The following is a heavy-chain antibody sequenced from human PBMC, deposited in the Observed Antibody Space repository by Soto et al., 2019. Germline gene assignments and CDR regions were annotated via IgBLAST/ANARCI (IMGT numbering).Heavy chain of an antibody. CDR1: GFTFSSYA. Sequence: QVQLVESGGGVVQPGRSLRLSCAASGFTFSSYAMHWVRQAPGKGLEWVAVMSYDGSNKYYADSVKGRFTISRDNSKNTVDLEINSLRAEDTAVYYCARFKSCSGGSCYPYFDYWGEGTLVTVPS. J-gene: IGHJ4*02. V-gene: IGHV3-30-3*01. CDR2: MSYDGSNK. CDR3: ARFKSCSGGSCYPYFDY. D-gene: IGHD2-15*01.